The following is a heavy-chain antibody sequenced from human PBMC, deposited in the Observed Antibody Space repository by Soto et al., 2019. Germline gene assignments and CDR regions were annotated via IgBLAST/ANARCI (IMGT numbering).Heavy chain of an antibody. CDR1: GYTFASYD. D-gene: IGHD3-9*01. CDR2: MNPHSGNT. Sequence: QVQLVQSEAEVKKPGASVKVSCKASGYTFASYDINWVRQATGQGLEWLGWMNPHSGNTGYAPNFQGRVTMTRDTSIGTAYMELSSLRSEDTAIYYCAKGALILRDWGQGTLVTVSS. V-gene: IGHV1-8*01. CDR3: AKGALILRD. J-gene: IGHJ4*02.